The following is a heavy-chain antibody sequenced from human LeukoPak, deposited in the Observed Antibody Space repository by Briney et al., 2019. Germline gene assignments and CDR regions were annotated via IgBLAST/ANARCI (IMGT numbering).Heavy chain of an antibody. CDR1: GGSISSSSYY. J-gene: IGHJ4*02. CDR2: IYYSGST. D-gene: IGHD3-9*01. V-gene: IGHV4-39*01. CDR3: ARHEGTYYDMVD. Sequence: SETLSLTCTVSGGSISSSSYYWGWIRQPPGKGLGWIGSIYYSGSTYYNPSLKSRVTISVNTSKNQFSLKLSSVTAADTAVYYCARHEGTYYDMVDWGQGTLVTVSS.